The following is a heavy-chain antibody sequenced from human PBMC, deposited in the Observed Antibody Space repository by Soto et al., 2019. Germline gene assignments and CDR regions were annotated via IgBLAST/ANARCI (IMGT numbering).Heavy chain of an antibody. D-gene: IGHD5-18*01. CDR1: GGSISSYY. CDR3: ARASSKRGYSYDPDY. V-gene: IGHV4-59*12. CDR2: IYYSGST. J-gene: IGHJ4*02. Sequence: SETLSLTCTVSGGSISSYYWSWIRQPPGKGLEWIGYIYYSGSTNYNPSLKSRVTISVDMSKNQFSLKLSSVTAADTAVYYCARASSKRGYSYDPDYWSPETLVTVSS.